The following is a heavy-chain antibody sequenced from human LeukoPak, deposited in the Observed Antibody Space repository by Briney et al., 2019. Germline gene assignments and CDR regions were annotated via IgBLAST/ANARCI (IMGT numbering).Heavy chain of an antibody. J-gene: IGHJ4*02. V-gene: IGHV3-72*01. CDR3: TRVRLGAATRYFDY. D-gene: IGHD1-26*01. Sequence: GGSLRLSCAASGFSFSDHYMDWVRLAPGKGLEWVGRIKNKANSYGTDYAASVKGRFTLSRDDLKDSLYLQMNSLRSEDTALYYCTRVRLGAATRYFDYWGQGTLVTVSS. CDR1: GFSFSDHY. CDR2: IKNKANSYGT.